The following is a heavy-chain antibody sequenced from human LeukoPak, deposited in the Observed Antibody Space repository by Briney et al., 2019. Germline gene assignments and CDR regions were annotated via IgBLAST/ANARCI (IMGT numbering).Heavy chain of an antibody. CDR1: GFTFSNYW. Sequence: SGGSLRLSCAASGFTFSNYWMSWVRQAPGKGLEWVANIKEDGSEKNYVDSVKGRLTISRDNAKNSLYLQMDSLRAEDTAVYYCARNQELLWFGELNFDYWGQGTLVTVSS. CDR3: ARNQELLWFGELNFDY. V-gene: IGHV3-7*01. CDR2: IKEDGSEK. J-gene: IGHJ4*02. D-gene: IGHD3-10*01.